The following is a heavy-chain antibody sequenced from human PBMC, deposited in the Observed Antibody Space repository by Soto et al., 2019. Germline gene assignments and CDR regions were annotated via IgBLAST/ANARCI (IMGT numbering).Heavy chain of an antibody. V-gene: IGHV1-69*01. CDR2: IIPIFGTA. CDR1: GGTFSSYA. Sequence: QVQLVQSGAEVKKPGSSVKVSCKASGGTFSSYAISWVRQAPGQGLEWMGGIIPIFGTANYAQKFQGRVTITADESTSTAYMELSSLRSEDTAVYYCASIGYCSSTSCRGAFDIWGQGTMVTVSS. CDR3: ASIGYCSSTSCRGAFDI. J-gene: IGHJ3*02. D-gene: IGHD2-2*01.